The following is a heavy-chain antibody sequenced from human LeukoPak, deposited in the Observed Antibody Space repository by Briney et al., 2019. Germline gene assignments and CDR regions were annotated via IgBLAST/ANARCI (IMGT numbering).Heavy chain of an antibody. CDR1: GYTFIGYY. CDR2: IKPNSGGT. D-gene: IGHD3-10*01. V-gene: IGHV1-2*02. CDR3: AREFRGITMVRGVSPLFY. J-gene: IGHJ4*02. Sequence: ASVKVSCKASGYTFIGYYIHWVRQAPGQGLEWMGWIKPNSGGTNYAQKFQGRVTMTRDTSISTAYMELSRLRSDDTAVYYCAREFRGITMVRGVSPLFYWGQGTLVTVSS.